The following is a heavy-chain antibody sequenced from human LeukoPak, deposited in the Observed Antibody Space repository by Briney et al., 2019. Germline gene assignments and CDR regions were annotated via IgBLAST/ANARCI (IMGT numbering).Heavy chain of an antibody. CDR2: ISYDGNHK. CDR3: ARDYRARLDY. J-gene: IGHJ4*02. CDR1: FFTFTRSG. V-gene: IGHV3-30*03. Sequence: GGSLRLSCAAPFFTFTRSGMHWVRQAPGKGLEWVAVISYDGNHKYYADSVKGRFTISRDNARTSLYLQMNSLRAEDTAVYYCARDYRARLDYWGQGTLVTVSS.